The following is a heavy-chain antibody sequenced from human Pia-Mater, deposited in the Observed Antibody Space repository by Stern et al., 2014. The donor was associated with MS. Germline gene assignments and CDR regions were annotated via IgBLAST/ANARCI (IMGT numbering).Heavy chain of an antibody. Sequence: VQLVESGGGVVQPGRSLRLSCVASEFTFSIYGMYWVRQAPGKGLEWVAVVSYDESKKYYADSVKGRFTISRDNSKNTLYLQMNSLRTKDTAMYYCATAPMYFYTSGSYDFWGQGTLVTVSS. J-gene: IGHJ1*01. CDR2: VSYDESKK. CDR3: ATAPMYFYTSGSYDF. D-gene: IGHD3-10*01. V-gene: IGHV3-30*03. CDR1: EFTFSIYG.